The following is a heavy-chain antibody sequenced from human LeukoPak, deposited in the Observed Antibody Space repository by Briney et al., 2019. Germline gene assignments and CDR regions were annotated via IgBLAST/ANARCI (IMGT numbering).Heavy chain of an antibody. V-gene: IGHV3-23*01. CDR3: AKVTGGDMITYGGLDY. CDR2: ISGNGDIT. D-gene: IGHD3-16*01. J-gene: IGHJ4*02. CDR1: GFTFSNYA. Sequence: GGSLRLSCAASGFTFSNYAMSWVRQAPGKGLEWVSAISGNGDITYYTDSVKGRFAISRDNSKNTLYLQMNSLRAEDTAIYYCAKVTGGDMITYGGLDYWGQGTLVTVSS.